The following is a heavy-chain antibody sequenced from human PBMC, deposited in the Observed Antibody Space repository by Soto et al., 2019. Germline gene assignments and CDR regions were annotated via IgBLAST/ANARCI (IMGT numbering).Heavy chain of an antibody. Sequence: QVQLVESGGGVVQPGRSLRLSCAASGFTFSSYAMHWVRQAPGKGLEWVAVISYDGSNKYYADSVKGRFTISRDNSKNTLYLQMNSLRAEDTAVYYCASGAAFYYDTSRYWGQGTLVTVSS. CDR1: GFTFSSYA. V-gene: IGHV3-30-3*01. CDR3: ASGAAFYYDTSRY. D-gene: IGHD3-22*01. J-gene: IGHJ4*02. CDR2: ISYDGSNK.